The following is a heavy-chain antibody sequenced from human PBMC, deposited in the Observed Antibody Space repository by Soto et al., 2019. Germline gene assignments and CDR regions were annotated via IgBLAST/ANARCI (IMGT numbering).Heavy chain of an antibody. D-gene: IGHD3-22*01. CDR1: GVSLSDYY. CDR2: ILPSGRT. J-gene: IGHJ4*02. CDR3: ARLNYFDSSPFDY. Sequence: QGQLQQGGAGLLKPSETLSLTFGVYGVSLSDYYWSWLRQPPGKGLEWIGEILPSGRTHSNPSLKSRVTISRDTSKSQFSLSLTSVSAADTAVYYCARLNYFDSSPFDYWGQGTLVTVS. V-gene: IGHV4-34*02.